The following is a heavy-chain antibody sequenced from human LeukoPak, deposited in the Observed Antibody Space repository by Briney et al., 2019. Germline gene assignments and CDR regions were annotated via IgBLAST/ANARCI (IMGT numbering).Heavy chain of an antibody. CDR3: ASLWPYQLSAFDI. J-gene: IGHJ3*02. CDR2: INHSGST. D-gene: IGHD2-2*01. Sequence: SETLSLTCAVSGGSIRNSSFYWGWIRQPPGKGLEWIGEINHSGSTNYNPSLKSRVTISVDTSKNQFSLKLSSVTAADTAVYYCASLWPYQLSAFDIWGQGTMVTVSS. CDR1: GGSIRNSSFY. V-gene: IGHV4-39*07.